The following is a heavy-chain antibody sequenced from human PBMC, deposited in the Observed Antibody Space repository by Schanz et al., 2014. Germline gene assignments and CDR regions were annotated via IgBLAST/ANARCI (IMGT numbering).Heavy chain of an antibody. Sequence: VQLVASGGCLVQPGGSLRLSCAASGFTFSSYGMHWVRQAPGKGLEWVAIIWYDGSNKYYADSVKGRFTISRDNSKNTLFLQMSSLRAEDTAVYYCARDGDFDYWGQGTLXTVSS. V-gene: IGHV3-33*01. CDR1: GFTFSSYG. CDR2: IWYDGSNK. CDR3: ARDGDFDY. J-gene: IGHJ4*02.